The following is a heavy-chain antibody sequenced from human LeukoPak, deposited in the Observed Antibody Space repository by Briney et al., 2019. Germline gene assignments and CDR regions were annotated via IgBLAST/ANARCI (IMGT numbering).Heavy chain of an antibody. D-gene: IGHD1-14*01. CDR3: ARSNQADDC. Sequence: GGSLRLSCAASGFTFSSHWMHWVRQVPGKGLVWVARINPGGSSITYADSVKGRFTISRDNAKNTLYLQMDSLRAEDTGVYYCARSNQADDCWGQGTLVTVSS. CDR1: GFTFSSHW. V-gene: IGHV3-74*01. CDR2: INPGGSSI. J-gene: IGHJ4*02.